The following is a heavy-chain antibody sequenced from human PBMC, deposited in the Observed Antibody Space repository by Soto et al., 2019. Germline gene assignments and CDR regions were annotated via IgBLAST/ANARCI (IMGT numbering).Heavy chain of an antibody. Sequence: VNVSCKASGYTFTGYYMHWVRQAPGQGLEWMGWINPNSGGTNYAQKFQGWVTMTRDTSISTAYMELSRLRSDDTAVYYCAREADSSGSFDYWGQATLVTVSS. CDR1: GYTFTGYY. CDR2: INPNSGGT. V-gene: IGHV1-2*04. CDR3: AREADSSGSFDY. J-gene: IGHJ4*02. D-gene: IGHD5-18*01.